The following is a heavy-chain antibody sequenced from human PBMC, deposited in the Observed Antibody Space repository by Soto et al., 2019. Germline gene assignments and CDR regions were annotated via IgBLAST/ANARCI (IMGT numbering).Heavy chain of an antibody. D-gene: IGHD3-22*01. V-gene: IGHV3-33*01. CDR1: GFTFSSSG. Sequence: GGSLRLSCEASGFTFSSSGMHWVRQAPGKGLEWVAIIWYDGSKKYYADSVKGRFTISRDNSKNTVFLQMNSLRAEDTAVYYCARAPFTIYDTSGYYDYWGQGTLVTVSS. CDR3: ARAPFTIYDTSGYYDY. J-gene: IGHJ4*02. CDR2: IWYDGSKK.